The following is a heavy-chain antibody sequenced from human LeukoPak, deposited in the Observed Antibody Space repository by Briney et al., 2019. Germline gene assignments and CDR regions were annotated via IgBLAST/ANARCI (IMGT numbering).Heavy chain of an antibody. Sequence: RPSETLSLTCTVSGGSISSYYWGWIRQPPGKGLEWIGYIHYSGSTNYNPSLKSRVIISADMSKNQFSLKLSSVTAADTAVYYCARAFWSGPIDYWGLGTLVTVS. D-gene: IGHD3-3*01. CDR1: GGSISSYY. CDR3: ARAFWSGPIDY. CDR2: IHYSGST. V-gene: IGHV4-59*01. J-gene: IGHJ4*02.